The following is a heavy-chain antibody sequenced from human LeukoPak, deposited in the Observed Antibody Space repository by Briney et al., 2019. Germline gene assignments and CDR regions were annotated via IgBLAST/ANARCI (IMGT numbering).Heavy chain of an antibody. CDR3: ARDPLARYCSGGSCLDH. Sequence: GGSLRLSCAASGFTVSSSYMSWVRQAPGKGLEWVSVIYSSGSAYYADSVKGRFTISRDNSKNTLYFQMNSLRAEDTAVYYCARDPLARYCSGGSCLDHWGQGTLVTVSA. CDR2: IYSSGSA. V-gene: IGHV3-53*01. CDR1: GFTVSSSY. D-gene: IGHD2-15*01. J-gene: IGHJ4*02.